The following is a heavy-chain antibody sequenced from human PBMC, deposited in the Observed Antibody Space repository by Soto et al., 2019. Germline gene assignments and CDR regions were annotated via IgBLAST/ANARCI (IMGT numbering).Heavy chain of an antibody. Sequence: QVQLVQSGAEVKKPGSSVKVSCKGYGGTFSSYTISWVRQAPGQGLEWMGRILPILGITKYAQKFQGRVTITADKSTSTAYMELSSLRSEDTAVYYCASLMRSGYYYGMDVWGQGTTVTVSS. J-gene: IGHJ6*02. V-gene: IGHV1-69*02. CDR3: ASLMRSGYYYGMDV. CDR2: ILPILGIT. CDR1: GGTFSSYT. D-gene: IGHD3-10*01.